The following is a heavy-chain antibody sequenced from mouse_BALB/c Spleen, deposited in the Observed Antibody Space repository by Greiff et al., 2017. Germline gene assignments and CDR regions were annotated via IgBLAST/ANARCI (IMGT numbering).Heavy chain of an antibody. CDR1: GFSLTSYD. CDR2: IWTGGGT. CDR3: VRGGYYAMDY. V-gene: IGHV2-9-2*01. Sequence: VKVVESGPGLVAPSQSLSITCTVSGFSLTSYDISWIRQPPGKGLEWLGVIWTGGGTNYNSAFMSRLSISKDNSKSQVFLKMNSLQNDDTAIYYCVRGGYYAMDYWGQGTSVTVSS. J-gene: IGHJ4*01.